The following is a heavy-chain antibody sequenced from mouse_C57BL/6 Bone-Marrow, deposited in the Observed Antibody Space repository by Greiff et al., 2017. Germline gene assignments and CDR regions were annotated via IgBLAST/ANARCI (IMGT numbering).Heavy chain of an antibody. CDR2: IHPNSGST. Sequence: QVQLQQPGAELVKPGASVTLSCKASGYTFTSYWMHWVKQRPGQGLEWIGMIHPNSGSTNYNEKFKSKATLTVDKSSSTAYMPLSSLTAEDSAVYYCAREGKVITTVVAVYWGQGTTLAVSS. CDR1: GYTFTSYW. CDR3: AREGKVITTVVAVY. J-gene: IGHJ2*01. D-gene: IGHD1-1*01. V-gene: IGHV1-64*01.